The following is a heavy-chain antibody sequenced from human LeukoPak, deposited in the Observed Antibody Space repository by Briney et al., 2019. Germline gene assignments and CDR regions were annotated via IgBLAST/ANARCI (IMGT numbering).Heavy chain of an antibody. CDR2: ISYDGSSK. D-gene: IGHD4-17*01. J-gene: IGHJ4*02. CDR3: AKLSPDYGVGLDY. V-gene: IGHV3-30*18. Sequence: GGSLRHSCAASGFTFSIYGMHWVRQAPGKGLEWVAVISYDGSSKYYADSVKGRFTISRDNSKNTLYLQMNSLRAEDTAVYYCAKLSPDYGVGLDYWGQGTLVTVSP. CDR1: GFTFSIYG.